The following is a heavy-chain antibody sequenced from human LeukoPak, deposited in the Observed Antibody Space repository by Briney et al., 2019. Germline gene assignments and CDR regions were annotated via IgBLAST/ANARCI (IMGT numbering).Heavy chain of an antibody. Sequence: SETLSLTCTVSGGSFTSYYWSWIRQPAGRGREWIGRIYASGNTDYNPSRTNYNPSLKSRVTMSVDTSKNQFSLKLTSVTAADTAVYYCARMYSGSYGGIDFWGQGTLVTVSS. CDR2: IYASGNTDYNPSRT. D-gene: IGHD1-26*01. CDR3: ARMYSGSYGGIDF. CDR1: GGSFTSYY. V-gene: IGHV4-4*07. J-gene: IGHJ4*02.